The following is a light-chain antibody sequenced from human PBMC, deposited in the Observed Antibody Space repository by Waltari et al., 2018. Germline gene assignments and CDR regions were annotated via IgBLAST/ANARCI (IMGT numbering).Light chain of an antibody. CDR1: QSISSY. J-gene: IGKJ3*01. Sequence: DIQMTQSPSSLSASVGDRVTIPCRASQSISSYLNWYQQKPGNAPKLLIYAASSLQSGVPSRFSGSGSGTDFTLTISSLQPEDFGTYYCQQSYSTPRFTFGPGTKVEIK. V-gene: IGKV1-39*01. CDR2: AAS. CDR3: QQSYSTPRFT.